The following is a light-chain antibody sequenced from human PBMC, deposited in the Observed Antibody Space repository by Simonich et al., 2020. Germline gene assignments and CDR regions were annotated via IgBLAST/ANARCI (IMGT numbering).Light chain of an antibody. V-gene: IGLV2-14*01. CDR2: DVS. J-gene: IGLJ3*02. Sequence: QSALTQPASVSGSPGQSITISCTGTSSDVVGYNYVSWYQQHPGKAPQLMIYDVSKRPSGVSNRCSGSKSGNTASLTIAGLQAEDEAEYYCSSYTSSSTSWVFGGGTKLTVL. CDR1: SSDVVGYNY. CDR3: SSYTSSSTSWV.